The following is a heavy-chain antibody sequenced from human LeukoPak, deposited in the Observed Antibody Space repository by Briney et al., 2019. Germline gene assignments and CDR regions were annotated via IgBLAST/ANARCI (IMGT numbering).Heavy chain of an antibody. CDR2: IKQDGSEK. CDR1: GFTFSSYW. V-gene: IGHV3-7*01. D-gene: IGHD5-18*01. J-gene: IGHJ4*02. CDR3: ARGEGGYSYGYDY. Sequence: GGSLRLSCAASGFTFSSYWMSWVRQAPGKGLEWVANIKQDGSEKYYVDSVKGRFTISRDNAKNSLYLQMNSLRAEDTAVYYCARGEGGYSYGYDYWGQGTLVTVSS.